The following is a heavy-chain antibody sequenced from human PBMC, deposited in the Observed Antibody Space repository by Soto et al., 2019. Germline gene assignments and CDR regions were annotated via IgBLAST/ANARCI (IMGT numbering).Heavy chain of an antibody. J-gene: IGHJ6*02. V-gene: IGHV3-30-3*01. CDR2: ISYDGSNK. Sequence: LRLSCAASGFTFSSYAMHWVRQAPGKGLEWVAVISYDGSNKYYADSVKGRFTISRDNSKNTLYLQMNSLRAEDTAVYYCARPRRYCSSTSCYFPYYYYYGMDVWGQGTTVTVSS. CDR3: ARPRRYCSSTSCYFPYYYYYGMDV. D-gene: IGHD2-2*01. CDR1: GFTFSSYA.